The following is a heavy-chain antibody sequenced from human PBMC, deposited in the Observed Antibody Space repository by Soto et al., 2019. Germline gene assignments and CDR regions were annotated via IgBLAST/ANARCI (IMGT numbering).Heavy chain of an antibody. CDR3: TRDASRDSSARGWFDP. CDR2: ISSNSAYI. D-gene: IGHD6-13*01. CDR1: GFTFRSFT. Sequence: GSLRLSCAASGFTFRSFTMNWVRQAPGKGLEWVSTISSNSAYIYYTDALRGRFTISRDNAKNSLHLQMNSLRAEDTAVYYCTRDASRDSSARGWFDPWGPGTLATVSS. V-gene: IGHV3-21*01. J-gene: IGHJ5*02.